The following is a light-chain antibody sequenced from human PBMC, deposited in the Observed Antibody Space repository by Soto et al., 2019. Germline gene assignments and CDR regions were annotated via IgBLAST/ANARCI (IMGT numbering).Light chain of an antibody. CDR3: QQSYKTPHT. CDR1: QGVSAY. J-gene: IGKJ5*01. Sequence: SQMTQSASSRSASVLEILTIAFRASQGVSAYLLWYQQTQGKAPKLLIYAASNLLSGVPSRFSGSGSGTNFTLTISSLQPEDFGTYYCQQSYKTPHTFGQGTRLEIK. V-gene: IGKV1-39*01. CDR2: AAS.